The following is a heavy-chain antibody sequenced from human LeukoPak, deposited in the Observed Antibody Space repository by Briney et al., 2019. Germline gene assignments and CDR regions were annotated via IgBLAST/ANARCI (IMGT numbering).Heavy chain of an antibody. V-gene: IGHV3-23*01. CDR3: AKDRGRTWVQVAN. CDR1: GFTFSSDA. CDR2: ISGSGGST. D-gene: IGHD2-15*01. Sequence: GGSLRLSCIVTGFTFSSDAMGWVRQAPGKGLEWVSGISGSGGSTYYADSVKGRFTISRDNSKNTLYLQMNSLRVEDTAVYYCAKDRGRTWVQVANWGQGTLVTVSS. J-gene: IGHJ4*02.